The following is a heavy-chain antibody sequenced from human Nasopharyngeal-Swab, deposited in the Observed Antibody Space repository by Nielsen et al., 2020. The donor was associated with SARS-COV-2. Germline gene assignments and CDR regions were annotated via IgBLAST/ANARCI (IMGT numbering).Heavy chain of an antibody. J-gene: IGHJ4*02. CDR2: ISSSSSHI. V-gene: IGHV3-21*01. CDR1: GFTFSSYS. CDR3: ARDPAYYDFWSGYYTHFDY. Sequence: GESLKISCAASGFTFSSYSMNWVRQAPGKGLEWVSSISSSSSHIYYADSVQGRFTISRDNAKNSLYLQMNSLRAEDTAVYSCARDPAYYDFWSGYYTHFDYWGQGTLVTVSS. D-gene: IGHD3-3*01.